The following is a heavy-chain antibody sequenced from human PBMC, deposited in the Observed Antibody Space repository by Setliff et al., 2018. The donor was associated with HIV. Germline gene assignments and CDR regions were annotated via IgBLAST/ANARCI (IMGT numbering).Heavy chain of an antibody. CDR3: ARRTDYSSSSGVYYDPRLWSFDL. CDR2: ISHIGNT. CDR1: GGSISPSQ. J-gene: IGHJ2*01. Sequence: KTSETLSLTCSVSGGSISPSQWSWIRQPPGKGLEWIGYISHIGNTNFNPSLESRVTMSLDTSKNQFSLKVASVTAADTAVYYCARRTDYSSSSGVYYDPRLWSFDLWGRGTLVTVSS. V-gene: IGHV4-59*08. D-gene: IGHD2-8*01.